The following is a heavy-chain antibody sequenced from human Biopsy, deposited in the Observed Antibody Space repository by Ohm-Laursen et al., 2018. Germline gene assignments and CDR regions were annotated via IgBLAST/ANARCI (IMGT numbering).Heavy chain of an antibody. V-gene: IGHV3-33*01. CDR2: IWYDGTNE. D-gene: IGHD6-19*01. Sequence: SLRLSCAASGFTFGHYAMHWVRQAPGKGLGWISLIWYDGTNEDYADSVKGRFTISRDNSKNTLYLQINTLTLEDTAFYYCARGLSSGWYGYFDVWGRGTLVTVSS. CDR1: GFTFGHYA. J-gene: IGHJ2*01. CDR3: ARGLSSGWYGYFDV.